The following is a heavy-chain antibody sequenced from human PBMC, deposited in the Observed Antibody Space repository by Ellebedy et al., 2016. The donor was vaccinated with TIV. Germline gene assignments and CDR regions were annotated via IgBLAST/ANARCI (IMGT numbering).Heavy chain of an antibody. J-gene: IGHJ4*02. CDR2: INPNSGGT. CDR3: VRIDMVRGGVAY. CDR1: GYTFTGYY. V-gene: IGHV1-2*02. D-gene: IGHD3-10*01. Sequence: ASVKVSXXASGYTFTGYYMHWVRQAPGQGLEWMGWINPNSGGTNYAQKFQGRVTMTRDTSINTAYMELSSLRSDDTAVYYCVRIDMVRGGVAYWGQGTLVTVSS.